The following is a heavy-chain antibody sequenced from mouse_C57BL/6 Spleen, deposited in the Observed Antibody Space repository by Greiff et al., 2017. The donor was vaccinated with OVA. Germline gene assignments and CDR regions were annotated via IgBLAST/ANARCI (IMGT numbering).Heavy chain of an antibody. CDR2: IDPSDSYT. D-gene: IGHD1-1*02. Sequence: LQQPGAELVMPGASVKLSCKASGYTFTSYWMHWVKQRPGQGLEWIGEIDPSDSYTNYNQKFKGKSTLTVDKSSSTAYMQLSSLTSEDAAVYYWATWSLGYFDVWGTGTTVTVSS. CDR3: ATWSLGYFDV. V-gene: IGHV1-69*01. CDR1: GYTFTSYW. J-gene: IGHJ1*03.